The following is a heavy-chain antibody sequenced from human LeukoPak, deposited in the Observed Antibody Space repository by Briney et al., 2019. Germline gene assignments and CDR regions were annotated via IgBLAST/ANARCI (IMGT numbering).Heavy chain of an antibody. CDR2: IYPGDSDT. CDR1: GYSFTSYW. Sequence: GESLKISCKGSGYSFTSYWIGWVRQMPGKGLEWMGIIYPGDSDTRYSPSFQGQVAISADKSISTAYLQWSSLKASDTAMYYCARQASPVSPNFDYWGQGTLVTVSS. CDR3: ARQASPVSPNFDY. J-gene: IGHJ4*02. V-gene: IGHV5-51*01.